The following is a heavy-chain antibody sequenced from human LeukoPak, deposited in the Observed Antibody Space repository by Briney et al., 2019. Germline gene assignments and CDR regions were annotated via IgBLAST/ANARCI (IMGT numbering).Heavy chain of an antibody. D-gene: IGHD4-23*01. CDR1: WFTVSSNY. CDR3: ARDVARGGNARGDY. V-gene: IGHV3-53*01. J-gene: IGHJ4*02. CDR2: INRGGTP. Sequence: AGSLRLSCSASWFTVSSNYMIWVHQAPAKGLHGVSVINRGGTPYNADSLKGRLTIPRENSKTTLYLQRNSLRAEDTAVYYCARDVARGGNARGDYWGKGTLVTVS.